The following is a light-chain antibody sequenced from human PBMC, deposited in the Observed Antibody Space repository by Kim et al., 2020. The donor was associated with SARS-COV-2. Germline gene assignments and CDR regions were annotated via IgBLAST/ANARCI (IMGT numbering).Light chain of an antibody. CDR3: QQYNSYSWT. CDR1: QGISSW. Sequence: ASVGDRVTITCRASQGISSWLAWYQQKPGKAPKLLIYKASSLQTGVPSRFSGSGSGTEFTLTISSLQPDDFATYYCQQYNSYSWTFGQGTKVDIK. V-gene: IGKV1-5*03. J-gene: IGKJ1*01. CDR2: KAS.